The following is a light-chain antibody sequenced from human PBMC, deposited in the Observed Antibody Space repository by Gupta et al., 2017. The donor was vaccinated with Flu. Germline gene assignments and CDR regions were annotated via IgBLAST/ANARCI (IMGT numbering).Light chain of an antibody. CDR3: SSYTTTNTLV. J-gene: IGLJ3*02. V-gene: IGLV2-14*01. CDR1: SSDVGAYNF. CDR2: EVN. Sequence: QSALTQPSSLSWSSGQSIIITCTGTSSDVGAYNFVSWYQQNPGKAPKLMIYEVNYRPSGVSSRFSGSKSGNTASLTISGLQAEDEADYYCSSYTTTNTLVFGGGTKLTVL.